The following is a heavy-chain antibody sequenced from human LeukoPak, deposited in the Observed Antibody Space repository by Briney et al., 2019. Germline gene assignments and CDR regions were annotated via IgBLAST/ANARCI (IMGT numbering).Heavy chain of an antibody. Sequence: GGSLRLSCAASGFSFRGYTMHWVRQVPGRGLEWVSLISWNGVTTYCRDSVKGRFTISRDDSKNSLYLQMNSLRSEDSALYYCAASDGEQQLALWGQGTLVTVSS. D-gene: IGHD6-13*01. CDR1: GFSFRGYT. V-gene: IGHV3-43*01. CDR2: ISWNGVTT. CDR3: AASDGEQQLAL. J-gene: IGHJ4*02.